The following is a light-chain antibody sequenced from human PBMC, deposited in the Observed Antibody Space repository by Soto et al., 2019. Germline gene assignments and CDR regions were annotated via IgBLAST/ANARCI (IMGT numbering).Light chain of an antibody. J-gene: IGLJ1*01. CDR1: SSNIGSNT. Sequence: QSVLTQPPSASGTPGQRGTISCSGSSSNIGSNTVNWYQQLPGTAPKLLIYSNNQRPSGVPDRFSGSKSGTSASLAISGLQSEDEADYYCAAWDVSLNGYVFGTGTKLTVL. CDR2: SNN. CDR3: AAWDVSLNGYV. V-gene: IGLV1-44*01.